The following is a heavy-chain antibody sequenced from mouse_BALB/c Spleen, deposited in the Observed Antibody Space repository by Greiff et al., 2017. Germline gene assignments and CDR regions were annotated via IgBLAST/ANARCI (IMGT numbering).Heavy chain of an antibody. CDR2: INPDSSTI. J-gene: IGHJ1*01. V-gene: IGHV4-1*02. D-gene: IGHD2-1*01. CDR3: ARLYYGYWYFDV. Sequence: EVQLQESGGGLVQPGGSLKLSCAASGFDFSRYWMSWVRQAPGKGLEWIGEINPDSSTINYTPSLKDKFIISRDNAKNTLYLQMSKVRSEDTALYYCARLYYGYWYFDVWGAGTTVTVSS. CDR1: GFDFSRYW.